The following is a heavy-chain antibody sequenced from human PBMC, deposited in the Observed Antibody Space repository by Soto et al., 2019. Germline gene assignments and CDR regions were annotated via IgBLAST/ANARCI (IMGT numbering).Heavy chain of an antibody. Sequence: GASVKVSCKASGGTFSSYAISWVRQAPGQGLEWMGGIIPIFGTANYAQKFQGRVTITADESTSTAYMELSSLRSEDTAVYYCARECSGGSCYSGSYYYYGMDVWGQGTTVTVSS. CDR3: ARECSGGSCYSGSYYYYGMDV. CDR1: GGTFSSYA. V-gene: IGHV1-69*13. CDR2: IIPIFGTA. D-gene: IGHD2-15*01. J-gene: IGHJ6*02.